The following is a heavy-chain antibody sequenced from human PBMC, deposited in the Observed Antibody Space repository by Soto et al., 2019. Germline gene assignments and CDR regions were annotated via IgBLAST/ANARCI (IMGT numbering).Heavy chain of an antibody. Sequence: GESLKISCKGSGYSFTSYWISWVRQMPGKGLEWMGRIDPSDSYTYYSPSFQGHVTISADKSISTAYLQWSSLKASDTAMYYCARRHSSSSAFDPWGQGTLVTVSS. J-gene: IGHJ5*02. CDR2: IDPSDSYT. CDR3: ARRHSSSSAFDP. V-gene: IGHV5-10-1*01. D-gene: IGHD6-13*01. CDR1: GYSFTSYW.